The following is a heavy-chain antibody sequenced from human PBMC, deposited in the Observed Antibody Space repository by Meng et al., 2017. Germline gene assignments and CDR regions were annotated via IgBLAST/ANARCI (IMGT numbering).Heavy chain of an antibody. J-gene: IGHJ4*02. Sequence: GESLKISCAASGFTFSTYSMRWVRQAPGKGLEWVSGISGSGGNTNYADSVKGRFTISRDNSKNTLYLQMNNLRAEDTAVYYCASGGGYYNAYWGQGTLVTVSS. V-gene: IGHV3-23*01. CDR2: ISGSGGNT. D-gene: IGHD3-22*01. CDR3: ASGGGYYNAY. CDR1: GFTFSTYS.